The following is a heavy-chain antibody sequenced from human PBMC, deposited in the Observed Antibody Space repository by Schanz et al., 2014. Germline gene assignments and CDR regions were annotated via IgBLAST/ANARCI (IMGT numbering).Heavy chain of an antibody. CDR1: GFTFSSYG. CDR2: ISGSGGST. CDR3: ARPSDSSWYMDV. D-gene: IGHD2-21*02. V-gene: IGHV3-21*01. J-gene: IGHJ6*03. Sequence: VHLVESGGGVVQPGRSLRLSCAASGFTFSSYGMHWVRQAPGRGLEWVSAISGSGGSTYYADSVKGRFTISRDNAKNSLYLQMNSLRAEDTTVYYCARPSDSSWYMDVWGKGTTVTVSS.